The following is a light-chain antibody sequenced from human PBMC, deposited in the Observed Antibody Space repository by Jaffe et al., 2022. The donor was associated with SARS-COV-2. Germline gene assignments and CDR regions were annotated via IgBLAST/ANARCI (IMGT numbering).Light chain of an antibody. V-gene: IGLV2-11*01. CDR2: DVS. J-gene: IGLJ2*01. CDR1: SSDVGGYIF. CDR3: CSYAGSYTLL. Sequence: QSALTQPRSVSGSPGQSVTISCTGTSSDVGGYIFASWYQLHPGKAPKLLIYDVSKRPSGVPDRFSGSNSGNTAFLTISGLQADDEADYYCCSYAGSYTLLFGGGTRLTVL.